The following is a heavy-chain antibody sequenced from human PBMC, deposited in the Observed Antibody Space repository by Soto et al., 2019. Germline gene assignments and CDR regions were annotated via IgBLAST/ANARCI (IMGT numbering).Heavy chain of an antibody. V-gene: IGHV4-39*01. Sequence: SETLSLTCTVSGGSISSSSYYWGWIRQPPGKGLEWIGSIYYSGSTYYNPSLKSRVTISVDTSKNQFSLKLSSVTAAYTAVYYCARHYYGSGRRPFDYWGQGTLVTVSS. CDR2: IYYSGST. CDR3: ARHYYGSGRRPFDY. D-gene: IGHD3-10*01. J-gene: IGHJ4*02. CDR1: GGSISSSSYY.